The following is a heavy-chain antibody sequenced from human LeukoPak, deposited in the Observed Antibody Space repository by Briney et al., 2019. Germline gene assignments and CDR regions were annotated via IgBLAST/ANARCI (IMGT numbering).Heavy chain of an antibody. J-gene: IGHJ4*02. Sequence: EGSLRLSCAASKFFFHGYWMSWVRQAPGKGLEWVANIKQDGSEGYYMDSVKGRFTISRDNAKNLPFLQMNSLRPDDTAVYYCARLNFWSNSYAAPFDSWGQGSLVTVSS. D-gene: IGHD3-16*01. CDR1: KFFFHGYW. CDR2: IKQDGSEG. V-gene: IGHV3-7*01. CDR3: ARLNFWSNSYAAPFDS.